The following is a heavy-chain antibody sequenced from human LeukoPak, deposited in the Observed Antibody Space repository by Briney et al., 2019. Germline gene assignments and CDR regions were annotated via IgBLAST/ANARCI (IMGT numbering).Heavy chain of an antibody. CDR2: IKHRGRS. Sequence: SETLSPTCSVSGSSISSDYYWGWVRQPPGKGLEWIGSIKHRGRSYYNPSLKSRVTISVDTSKNQFSLQLSSVTAADTAVYYCARVVGATSIDYWGQGILVTVSS. CDR3: ARVVGATSIDY. V-gene: IGHV4-38-2*02. CDR1: GSSISSDYY. J-gene: IGHJ4*02. D-gene: IGHD2-15*01.